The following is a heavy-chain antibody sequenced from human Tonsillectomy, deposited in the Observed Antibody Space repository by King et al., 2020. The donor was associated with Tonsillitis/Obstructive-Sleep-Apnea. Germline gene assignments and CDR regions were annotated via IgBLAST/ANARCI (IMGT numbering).Heavy chain of an antibody. D-gene: IGHD1-26*01. CDR3: ARVGFSELAPINYYYYYMDV. V-gene: IGHV1-69*01. CDR2: IIPIFGTA. J-gene: IGHJ6*03. CDR1: GGTFSSYA. Sequence: VQLVESGAEVKKPGSSVKVSCKASGGTFSSYAISWVRQAPGQGLEWMGGIIPIFGTANYAQKFQGRVTITADESTSTAYMELSSLRSEDTAVYYCARVGFSELAPINYYYYYMDVWGKGTTVTVSS.